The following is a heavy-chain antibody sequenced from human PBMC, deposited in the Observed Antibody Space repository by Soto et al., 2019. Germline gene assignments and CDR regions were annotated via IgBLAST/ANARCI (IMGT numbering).Heavy chain of an antibody. CDR1: GFTFSPYW. CDR2: TTQDGNDK. J-gene: IGHJ4*02. V-gene: IGHV3-7*01. Sequence: PGGSLRLSCAASGFTFSPYWMSWVRQAPGKGLEWLAMTTQDGNDKQYADSVRGRFTISRDSAKNSMYLQMNSLTVEDTAMYYCSNLDTAQLKIAAYCGQGIQVTVSS. D-gene: IGHD5-18*01. CDR3: SNLDTAQLKIAAY.